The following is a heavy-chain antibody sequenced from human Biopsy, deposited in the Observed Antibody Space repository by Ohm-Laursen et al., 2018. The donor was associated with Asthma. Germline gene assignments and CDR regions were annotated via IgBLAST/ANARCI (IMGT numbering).Heavy chain of an antibody. V-gene: IGHV1-69*13. D-gene: IGHD2-2*01. J-gene: IGHJ4*02. Sequence: ALVKVSCKSLGGTFNTYVIGWVRQAPGQGLEWMGGINSVFGTTTYPQKFQDRVTITADDSTSTVYMELSSLRSEDTAVYYCARKAGSCISRTCYSLDYWGQGTLVTVSS. CDR2: INSVFGTT. CDR3: ARKAGSCISRTCYSLDY. CDR1: GGTFNTYV.